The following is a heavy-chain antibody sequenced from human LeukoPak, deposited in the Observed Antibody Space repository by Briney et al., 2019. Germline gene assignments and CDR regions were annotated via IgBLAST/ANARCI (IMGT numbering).Heavy chain of an antibody. V-gene: IGHV1-3*01. D-gene: IGHD6-19*01. CDR2: INAASGDT. CDR3: ARPGFPHPVAVNPLDY. Sequence: GASVKVSCKASGYNFINYAFHWVRLAPGRRLEWMGWINAASGDTEYSQNFQGRVTITRDTSASTAYMELSRLRSEDTAVYYCARPGFPHPVAVNPLDYWGQGTLVTVST. J-gene: IGHJ4*02. CDR1: GYNFINYA.